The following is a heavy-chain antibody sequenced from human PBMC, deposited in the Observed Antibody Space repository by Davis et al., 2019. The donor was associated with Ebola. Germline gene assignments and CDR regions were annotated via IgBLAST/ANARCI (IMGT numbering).Heavy chain of an antibody. CDR2: ISSSGSTI. CDR1: GFTFSSYE. J-gene: IGHJ4*02. CDR3: ARGYYDFWSGYYRGGYYFDY. Sequence: GGSLRLSCAASGFTFSSYEMNWVRQAPGKGLEWVSYISSSGSTIYYADSVKGRFTISRDNAKNSLYLQMNSLRAEDTAVYYCARGYYDFWSGYYRGGYYFDYWGQGTLVTVSS. D-gene: IGHD3-3*01. V-gene: IGHV3-48*03.